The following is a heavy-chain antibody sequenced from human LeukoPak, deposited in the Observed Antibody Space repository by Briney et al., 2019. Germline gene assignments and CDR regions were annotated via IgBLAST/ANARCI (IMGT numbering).Heavy chain of an antibody. Sequence: SETLSLTCAVYGVSFSGYYWSWIRQPPGKGLEWIGEINHSGSTNYNPSLKSRVTISVDTSKNQFSLKLSSVTAADTAVYYCARGNANWGISYNWFDPWGQGTLVTVSS. D-gene: IGHD7-27*01. CDR3: ARGNANWGISYNWFDP. CDR1: GVSFSGYY. V-gene: IGHV4-34*01. J-gene: IGHJ5*02. CDR2: INHSGST.